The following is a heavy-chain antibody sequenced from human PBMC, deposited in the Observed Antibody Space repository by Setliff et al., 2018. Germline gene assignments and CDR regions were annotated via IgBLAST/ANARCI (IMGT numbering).Heavy chain of an antibody. Sequence: ETLSLTCTVSGYSISSGYYWGWIRQPPGKGLEWVANIKQDGSEKYYVDSVKGRFSISRDNAKNSLYLQMNSLRVEDTAIYYCAKDHPSGWAYDCWGQGTLVTVSS. D-gene: IGHD6-19*01. CDR1: GYSISSGYY. CDR3: AKDHPSGWAYDC. CDR2: IKQDGSEK. J-gene: IGHJ4*02. V-gene: IGHV3-7*01.